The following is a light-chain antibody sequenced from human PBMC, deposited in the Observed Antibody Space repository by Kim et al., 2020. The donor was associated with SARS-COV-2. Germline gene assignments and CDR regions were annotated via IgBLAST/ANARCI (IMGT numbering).Light chain of an antibody. V-gene: IGLV2-23*02. Sequence: SPGQSITISCTGTSSDVGSYNLVSWYQQHTGKAPKLMIYEVSKRPSGVSNRFSGSKSGNTASLTISGLQAEDEADYYCCSYAGSRVFGGGTQLTVL. CDR2: EVS. CDR3: CSYAGSRV. CDR1: SSDVGSYNL. J-gene: IGLJ2*01.